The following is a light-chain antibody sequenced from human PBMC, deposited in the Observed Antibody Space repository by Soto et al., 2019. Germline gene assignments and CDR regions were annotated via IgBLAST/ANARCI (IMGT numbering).Light chain of an antibody. CDR3: KQRHNWIN. J-gene: IGKJ5*01. Sequence: IVLTHAPATLALSPGERANLSFRASQSVGSYLGWYQQKPGQAPRLLIYDASNRATGIQARFSGSGFGTDFTLTISSLEPEDFEVYYCKQRHNWINVGKGKKLEIK. CDR1: QSVGSY. V-gene: IGKV3-11*01. CDR2: DAS.